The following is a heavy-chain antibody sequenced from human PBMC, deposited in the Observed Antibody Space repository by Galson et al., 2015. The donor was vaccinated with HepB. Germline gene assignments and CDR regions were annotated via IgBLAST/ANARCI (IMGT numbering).Heavy chain of an antibody. CDR3: AKDFETPLYYYDPSGKDY. J-gene: IGHJ4*02. D-gene: IGHD3-22*01. V-gene: IGHV3-30*02. CDR1: GFSFSSYG. Sequence: SLRLSCAASGFSFSSYGMHWVRQAPGKGLEWVAFIRYDGSNKYYADSVKGRSTISRDNSKKTLYLQMNSLRPEDTAVYYCAKDFETPLYYYDPSGKDYWGQGTLVTVSS. CDR2: IRYDGSNK.